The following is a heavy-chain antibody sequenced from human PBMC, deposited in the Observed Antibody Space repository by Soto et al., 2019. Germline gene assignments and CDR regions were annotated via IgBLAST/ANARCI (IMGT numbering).Heavy chain of an antibody. Sequence: PGESLKISCKGSGYSFTSYWIGWVRQMPGKGLEWMGIIYPGDSDTRYSPSFQGQVTISADKSISTAYLQWSSLKASDTAMYYCARLPGWGVIPAGHFAYWGQGTLVTGSA. CDR2: IYPGDSDT. V-gene: IGHV5-51*01. CDR3: ARLPGWGVIPAGHFAY. CDR1: GYSFTSYW. D-gene: IGHD3-16*02. J-gene: IGHJ4*02.